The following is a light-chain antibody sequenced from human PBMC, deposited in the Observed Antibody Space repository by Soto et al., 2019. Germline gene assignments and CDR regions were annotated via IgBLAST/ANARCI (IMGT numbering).Light chain of an antibody. CDR1: QSVSSNY. J-gene: IGKJ1*01. V-gene: IGKV3-20*01. CDR3: QQYGSAPRT. Sequence: EIVLTQSPGTLSLSPGERATLSCRASQSVSSNYLAWYQQKAGQAPRLLIYGASTRTTGIPDRFSGSGSGTDFTLTISRLEPEDFAVYYCQQYGSAPRTFGQGTKVDI. CDR2: GAS.